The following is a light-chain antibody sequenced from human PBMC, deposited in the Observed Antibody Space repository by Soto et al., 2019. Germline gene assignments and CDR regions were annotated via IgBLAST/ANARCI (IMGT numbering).Light chain of an antibody. CDR1: QSVSNNY. Sequence: EIVLTQYPGTLSLSQGERATLSCRASQSVSNNYLAWYQQKPGQAPRLLIYGASNRATGIPDRFSGSGSGTDFTLTISRLEPEDFAVYYCQQYGSSGTFGQGTKVDIK. V-gene: IGKV3-20*01. CDR3: QQYGSSGT. CDR2: GAS. J-gene: IGKJ1*01.